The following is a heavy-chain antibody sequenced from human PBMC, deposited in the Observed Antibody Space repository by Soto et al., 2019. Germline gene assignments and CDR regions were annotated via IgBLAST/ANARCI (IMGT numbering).Heavy chain of an antibody. CDR3: ARDRGVQLWSNAFDI. CDR2: IIPIFGTA. V-gene: IGHV1-69*13. CDR1: GGTFSSYA. D-gene: IGHD5-18*01. J-gene: IGHJ3*02. Sequence: SVKVSCQASGGTFSSYAISWVRQAPGQGLEWMGGIIPIFGTANYAQKFQGRVTITADESTSTAYMELSSLRSEDTAVYYCARDRGVQLWSNAFDIWGQGTMVTVSS.